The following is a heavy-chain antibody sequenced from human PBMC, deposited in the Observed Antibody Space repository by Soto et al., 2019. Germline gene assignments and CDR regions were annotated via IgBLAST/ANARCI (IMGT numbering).Heavy chain of an antibody. V-gene: IGHV3-21*01. D-gene: IGHD3-3*01. Sequence: LRLSCAVSGFPFDSYSMSWVRQAPGQGLEWLASLSSGSFYIFHADSIRGRFTISRDDAKNLLFLQMNSLTIEDTATYYCAREANTIYAPHGLDVWGQGTAVTVSS. CDR2: LSSGSFYI. J-gene: IGHJ6*02. CDR1: GFPFDSYS. CDR3: AREANTIYAPHGLDV.